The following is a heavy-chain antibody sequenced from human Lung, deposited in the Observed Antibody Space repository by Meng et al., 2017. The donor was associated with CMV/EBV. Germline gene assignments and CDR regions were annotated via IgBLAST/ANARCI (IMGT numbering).Heavy chain of an antibody. V-gene: IGHV4-30-2*01. D-gene: IGHD2-21*01. CDR2: IFRTGTT. J-gene: IGHJ4*02. CDR3: ARFEGPGEGVDY. CDR1: GDSFSSGDYS. Sequence: CAVSGDSFSSGDYSWSWIRPPPGKGLEWIGYIFRTGTTYYNPSLKSRVTLSVDRSNNQFYLKLTAVTAADTAIYYCARFEGPGEGVDYWGQGTLVTVSS.